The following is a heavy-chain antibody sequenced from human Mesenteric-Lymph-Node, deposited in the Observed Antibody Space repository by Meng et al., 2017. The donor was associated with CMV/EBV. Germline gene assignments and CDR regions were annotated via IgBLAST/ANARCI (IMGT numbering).Heavy chain of an antibody. CDR3: ARDVGYSYGASFDY. J-gene: IGHJ4*02. Sequence: GGSLRLSCAASGFTVSSNYMSWVRQAPGKGLEWVAVISYDGSNKYYADSVKGRFTISRDNSKNTLYLQMNTLRAEDTAVYYCARDVGYSYGASFDYWGQGTLVTVSS. V-gene: IGHV3-30-3*01. CDR1: GFTVSSNY. D-gene: IGHD5-18*01. CDR2: ISYDGSNK.